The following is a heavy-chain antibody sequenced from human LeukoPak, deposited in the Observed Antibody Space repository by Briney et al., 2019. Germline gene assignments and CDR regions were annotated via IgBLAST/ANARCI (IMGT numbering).Heavy chain of an antibody. D-gene: IGHD6-19*01. Sequence: SETLSLTCAVSGGSISSSNWRCGVRQPPGRGVEWIGEIYHSGDTNYNPSLKSRVTISVDKSKNQFSLKLSSVTAADTAVYYCARAVAGAFDIWGQGTMVTVSS. J-gene: IGHJ3*02. CDR2: IYHSGDT. CDR3: ARAVAGAFDI. CDR1: GGSISSSNW. V-gene: IGHV4-4*02.